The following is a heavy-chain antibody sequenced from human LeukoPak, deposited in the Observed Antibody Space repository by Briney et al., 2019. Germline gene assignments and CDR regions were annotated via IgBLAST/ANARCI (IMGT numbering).Heavy chain of an antibody. CDR2: IIPIFGTA. D-gene: IGHD6-13*01. V-gene: IGHV1-69*13. CDR3: ARSPSFSIAAAGRLTSVVGPHYYYYYMDV. J-gene: IGHJ6*03. Sequence: SVKVSCKASGGTFSSYAISWVRQAPGQGLEWMGGIIPIFGTANYAQKFQGRVTFTADESTSTASMELSSLRSEDTAVYYCARSPSFSIAAAGRLTSVVGPHYYYYYMDVWGKGTTVTVSS. CDR1: GGTFSSYA.